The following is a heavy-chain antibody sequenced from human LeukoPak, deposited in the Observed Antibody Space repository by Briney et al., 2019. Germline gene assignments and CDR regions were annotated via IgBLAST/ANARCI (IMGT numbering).Heavy chain of an antibody. V-gene: IGHV4-34*01. Sequence: SETLSLTCTVSGGSISSYYWSWIRQPPGKGLEWIGEINHSGSTNYNPSLKSRVTISVDTSKNQFSLKLSSVTAADTAVYYCARDGSGNYYYYMDVWGKGTTVTVSS. CDR2: INHSGST. CDR3: ARDGSGNYYYYMDV. D-gene: IGHD3-10*01. CDR1: GGSISSYY. J-gene: IGHJ6*03.